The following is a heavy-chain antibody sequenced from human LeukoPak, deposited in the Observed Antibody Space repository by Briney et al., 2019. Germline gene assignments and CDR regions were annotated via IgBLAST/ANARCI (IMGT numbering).Heavy chain of an antibody. Sequence: GGSLRLSCAASGFTFSTFAMIWVRQPPGKGLEWVSSIFPSGGEIHYADSVRGRFTISRDNSKSILSLQMNSLRAEDTAIYYCTTYRQVLLPFESWGQGTLVTVSS. V-gene: IGHV3-23*01. CDR3: TTYRQVLLPFES. D-gene: IGHD5-18*01. CDR2: IFPSGGEI. J-gene: IGHJ4*02. CDR1: GFTFSTFA.